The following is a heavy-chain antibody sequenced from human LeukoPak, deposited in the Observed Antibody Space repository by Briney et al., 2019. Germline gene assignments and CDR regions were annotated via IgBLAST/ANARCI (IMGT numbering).Heavy chain of an antibody. CDR2: INPSGGST. CDR3: ARASYSSSWYVRSRGREDY. V-gene: IGHV1-46*01. D-gene: IGHD6-13*01. Sequence: GASVKVSCKASGYTFTSYYMHWVRQAPGQGLEWMGIINPSGGSTSYAQKFQGRVTMTRDTSTSTVYMELSSLRSDDTAVYYCARASYSSSWYVRSRGREDYWGQGTLVTVSS. CDR1: GYTFTSYY. J-gene: IGHJ4*02.